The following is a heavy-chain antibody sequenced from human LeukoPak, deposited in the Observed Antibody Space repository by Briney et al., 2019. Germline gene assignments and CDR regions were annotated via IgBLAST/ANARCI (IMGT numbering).Heavy chain of an antibody. V-gene: IGHV4-34*01. CDR1: GGSIISDGYC. D-gene: IGHD1-1*01. CDR2: INHSGST. CDR3: ARFRAGDRNWNDY. J-gene: IGHJ4*02. Sequence: SETLSLTCTVSGGSIISDGYCWSWIRQPPGKGLEWIGEINHSGSTNYNPSLKSRVTISVDTSKNQFSLKLSSVTAADTAVYYCARFRAGDRNWNDYWGQGTLVTVSS.